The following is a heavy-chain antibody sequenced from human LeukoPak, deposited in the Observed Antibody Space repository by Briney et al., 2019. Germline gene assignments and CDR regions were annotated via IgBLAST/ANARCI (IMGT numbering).Heavy chain of an antibody. D-gene: IGHD6-25*01. CDR2: VYRSGTT. CDR3: ARMSGNAFDI. V-gene: IGHV4-38-2*01. CDR1: GYSISSGYY. Sequence: PSETLSLTCAVFGYSISSGYYWGWIRQPPGKGLEWIGSVYRSGTTYYNPSLKSRVTISMDKSTNQFYLKLSSVTAADTAVYYCARMSGNAFDIWGQGTMVTVSS. J-gene: IGHJ3*02.